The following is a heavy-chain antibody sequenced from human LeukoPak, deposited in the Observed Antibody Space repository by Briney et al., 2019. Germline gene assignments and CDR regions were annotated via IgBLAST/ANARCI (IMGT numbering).Heavy chain of an antibody. V-gene: IGHV3-23*01. J-gene: IGHJ4*02. CDR3: AKGLRYFDWYDY. D-gene: IGHD3-9*01. CDR2: ISGSGVST. Sequence: GGSLRLSCAASGLTFSNYAMNWVRQAPGKGLQWVSTISGSGVSTYFADSAKGRFTVSRDNSKNTLYLQMNSLRAEDTAVYYCAKGLRYFDWYDYWGQGTLVTVSS. CDR1: GLTFSNYA.